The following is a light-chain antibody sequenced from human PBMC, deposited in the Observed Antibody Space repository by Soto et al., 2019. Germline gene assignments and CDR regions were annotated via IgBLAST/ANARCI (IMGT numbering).Light chain of an antibody. CDR3: CSYAGNYRGV. CDR1: SSDVGGYNS. V-gene: IGLV2-11*01. CDR2: DVT. J-gene: IGLJ3*02. Sequence: HSALTQPRSVSGSPGQSVTISCTGTSSDVGGYNSVSWYQQHPGKAPKLMIYDVTKRPSGVPDRFSGSKSGNMASLTISGLQAEDEADYYCCSYAGNYRGVFGGGTKLTVL.